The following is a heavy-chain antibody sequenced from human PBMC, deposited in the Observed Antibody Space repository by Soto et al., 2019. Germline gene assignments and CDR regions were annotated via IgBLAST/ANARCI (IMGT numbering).Heavy chain of an antibody. D-gene: IGHD3-10*01. CDR1: GFTFNNYA. J-gene: IGHJ4*01. V-gene: IGHV3-23*01. Sequence: EVQLLESGGCLVQPGGSLTLSCAASGFTFNNYAMTWVRQATGKGLEWVSAISGGGDTTSYADSVKCRFTVSRDGSKNTLYLQMSSLRDEDTALYYCAKGRGGSGSLTPRVDFWGHGTLVTVSS. CDR2: ISGGGDTT. CDR3: AKGRGGSGSLTPRVDF.